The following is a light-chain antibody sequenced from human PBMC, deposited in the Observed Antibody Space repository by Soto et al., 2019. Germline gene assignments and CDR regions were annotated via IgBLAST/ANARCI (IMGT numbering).Light chain of an antibody. CDR1: QSVSSN. CDR2: GAS. V-gene: IGKV3-15*01. CDR3: QQYNNWPPYT. J-gene: IGKJ2*01. Sequence: EIVMTQSPATLSVSPGERATLSCSASQSVSSNLAWYQQKPGQAPRLLIYGASTRATGIPARFSGSGSWTEFTLTISSLQSEDFAVYYCQQYNNWPPYTFGQGTKLEIK.